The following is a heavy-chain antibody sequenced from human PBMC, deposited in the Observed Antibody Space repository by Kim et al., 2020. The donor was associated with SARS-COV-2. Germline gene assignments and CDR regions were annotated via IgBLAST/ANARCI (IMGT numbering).Heavy chain of an antibody. CDR1: GYSFTSYW. J-gene: IGHJ4*01. V-gene: IGHV5-51*01. D-gene: IGHD3-22*01. Sequence: GESLKISCKGSGYSFTSYWIVWVRQMPGKGLELMGVIYPGDSDTRYSPSFQGQVTISADKSISTAYMQWSSLRASDTAMYYCARLIGSGYYYFAYWGRGTLVTVSA. CDR3: ARLIGSGYYYFAY. CDR2: IYPGDSDT.